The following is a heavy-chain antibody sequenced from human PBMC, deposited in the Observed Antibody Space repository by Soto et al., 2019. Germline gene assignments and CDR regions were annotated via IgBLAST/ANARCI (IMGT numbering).Heavy chain of an antibody. V-gene: IGHV2-5*02. D-gene: IGHD3-3*01. Sequence: QITLNESGPTQVKPRQTLTLTCTFSGFSLTTSGVGVGWIRQSPGKAPEWLALIYWDDDKRYSPSLKSRLTITKDTSKNQVVLTRADLDPADTPTYYCAHRVLRTVFGLVTTTAIYFDFWGPGTPVAVSS. CDR3: AHRVLRTVFGLVTTTAIYFDF. J-gene: IGHJ4*02. CDR1: GFSLTTSGVG. CDR2: IYWDDDK.